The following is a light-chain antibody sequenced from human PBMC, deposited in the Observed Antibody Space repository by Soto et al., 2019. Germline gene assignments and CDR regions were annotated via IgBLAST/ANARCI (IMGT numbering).Light chain of an antibody. CDR2: GAS. CDR3: QQYSSSPPT. Sequence: EVGLTQSPGTLSLSPGDRATLFCRASQSVSSSYLAWYRQRPGQAPRLLIYGASTRATDIPPRFSGSGSGTDFTLTIDRLEPEDFAVYHCQQYSSSPPTFGGGTKVDI. J-gene: IGKJ4*01. CDR1: QSVSSSY. V-gene: IGKV3-20*01.